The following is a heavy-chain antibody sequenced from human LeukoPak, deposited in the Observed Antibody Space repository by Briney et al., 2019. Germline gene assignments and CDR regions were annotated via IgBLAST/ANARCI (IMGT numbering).Heavy chain of an antibody. Sequence: GGSLRLSCAASGFTFSSYWMSWVRQAPGKGLEWVANIKQDGSEKYYVDSVKGRFTISRDNAKNSLYLQMNSLRAEDTAVYYCARDRDDRRAGDYYYYGMDVWGQGTTATVSS. CDR2: IKQDGSEK. J-gene: IGHJ6*02. CDR3: ARDRDDRRAGDYYYYGMDV. D-gene: IGHD3-10*01. CDR1: GFTFSSYW. V-gene: IGHV3-7*01.